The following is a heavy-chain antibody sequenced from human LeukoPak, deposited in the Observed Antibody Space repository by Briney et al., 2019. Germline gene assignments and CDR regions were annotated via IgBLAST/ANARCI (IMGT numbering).Heavy chain of an antibody. J-gene: IGHJ4*02. CDR2: INHRGST. V-gene: IGHV4-34*01. D-gene: IGHD2-21*02. CDR3: ARVGYCGGDCYPFDY. CDR1: GGSFSGYY. Sequence: SETLSLTCAIYGGSFSGYYWSWIRQPPGKGLEWIGEINHRGSTNYNPSLESRVTISVDTSMNSFSLELSSVTAADTAVHYCARVGYCGGDCYPFDYWGQGTLTTISS.